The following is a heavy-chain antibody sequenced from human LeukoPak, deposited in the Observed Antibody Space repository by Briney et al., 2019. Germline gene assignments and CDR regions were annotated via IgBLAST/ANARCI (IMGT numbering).Heavy chain of an antibody. D-gene: IGHD2-2*02. CDR3: ARGDYTRSWINFDL. CDR2: ISSSGSDI. CDR1: SFNFSDYY. Sequence: GGSLRLSCAVSSFNFSDYYMSWIRQAPGKGLEWVSYISSSGSDIFYADSVKGRFTMSRDNAKSSLYLQMNSLRAEDTAVYYCARGDYTRSWINFDLLGQGAPVTVSS. J-gene: IGHJ4*02. V-gene: IGHV3-11*01.